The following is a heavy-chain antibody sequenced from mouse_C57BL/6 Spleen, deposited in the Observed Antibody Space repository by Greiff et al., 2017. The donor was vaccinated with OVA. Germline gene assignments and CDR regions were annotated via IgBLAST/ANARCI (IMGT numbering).Heavy chain of an antibody. Sequence: VKLMESGPELVKPGASVKISCKASGYAFSSSWMNWVKQRPGKGLEWIGRIYPGDGDTNYNGQFKGKATLTADKSSSTAYMQISSLTSEDSAVYFCARITTVVATRYFDVWGTGTTVTVSS. CDR3: ARITTVVATRYFDV. D-gene: IGHD1-1*01. V-gene: IGHV1-82*01. CDR2: IYPGDGDT. CDR1: GYAFSSSW. J-gene: IGHJ1*03.